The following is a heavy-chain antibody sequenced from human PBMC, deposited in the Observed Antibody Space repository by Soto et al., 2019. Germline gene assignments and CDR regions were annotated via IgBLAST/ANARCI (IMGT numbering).Heavy chain of an antibody. Sequence: PGGSLRLSCAASGFSFASYSMNWLRQAPGKGLEWVSSISSKPNRTGFYIHYAESVKGRFTISRDNAKDSLYLQMKTLRAEDTGVYYCARVRLEYSNKPYFFDNWGRGTQVTVSS. CDR3: ARVRLEYSNKPYFFDN. D-gene: IGHD4-4*01. CDR1: GFSFASYS. V-gene: IGHV3-21*01. CDR2: ISSKPNRTGFYI. J-gene: IGHJ4*02.